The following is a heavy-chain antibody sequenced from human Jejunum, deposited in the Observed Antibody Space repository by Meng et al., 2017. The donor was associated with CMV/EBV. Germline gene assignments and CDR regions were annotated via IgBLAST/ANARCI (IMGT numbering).Heavy chain of an antibody. J-gene: IGHJ4*02. CDR3: ARDLGGGSGY. CDR2: IDTGGSRT. CDR1: GFPFGAYY. D-gene: IGHD3-16*01. Sequence: VQLVESGGDFVKPGGSLRLACAASGFPFGAYYMTWVRQAPGKGLVWVGRIDTGGSRTDYADSAKGRFTISRDNVKNTLYLQMNSLRAEDTAVYYCARDLGGGSGYWGQGTLVTVSS. V-gene: IGHV3-74*01.